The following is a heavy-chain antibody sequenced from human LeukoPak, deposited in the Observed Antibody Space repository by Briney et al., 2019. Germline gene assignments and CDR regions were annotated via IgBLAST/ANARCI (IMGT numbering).Heavy chain of an antibody. Sequence: GGSLRLSCAASGFTLSSYSMNWVRQAPGKGLEWVSSISSASSYIYYADSVKGRFIISRDNSKNALFPQMNNLRAEDTAVYYCAGPGISDYGLDVWGQGTTVTVSS. CDR1: GFTLSSYS. D-gene: IGHD3-3*02. CDR2: ISSASSYI. CDR3: AGPGISDYGLDV. V-gene: IGHV3-21*01. J-gene: IGHJ6*02.